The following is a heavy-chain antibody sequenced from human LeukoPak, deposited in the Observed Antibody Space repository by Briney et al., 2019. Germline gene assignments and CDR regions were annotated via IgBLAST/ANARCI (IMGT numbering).Heavy chain of an antibody. V-gene: IGHV4-31*03. J-gene: IGHJ5*02. CDR2: IYYSGST. CDR3: ASYGSGSPFNWFDP. Sequence: KPSQTLSLTCTVSGGSISSGGYYWSWIRQHPGKGLEWIGYIYYSGSTYYNPSLKSRVTISVDTSKNQFSLKLSSVTAADTAVYYCASYGSGSPFNWFDPWGQGTLVTVSS. D-gene: IGHD3-10*01. CDR1: GGSISSGGYY.